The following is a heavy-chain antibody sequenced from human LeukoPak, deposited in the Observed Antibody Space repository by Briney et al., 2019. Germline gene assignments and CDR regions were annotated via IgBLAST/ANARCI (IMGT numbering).Heavy chain of an antibody. V-gene: IGHV4-39*07. D-gene: IGHD6-13*01. J-gene: IGHJ1*01. CDR3: VREVYRSRWYVRYFQD. CDR2: IYYSGST. CDR1: GGSISSSSYY. Sequence: PSETLSLTCTVSGGSISSSSYYWGWIRQPPGKGLEWIGSIYYSGSTYYNPSLKSRVTISVDTSKNQFSLNLNAVTAADTAVDYCVREVYRSRWYVRYFQDWGQGTLVTVSS.